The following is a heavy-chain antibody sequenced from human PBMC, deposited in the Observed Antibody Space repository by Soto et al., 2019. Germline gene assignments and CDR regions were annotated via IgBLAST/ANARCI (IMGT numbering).Heavy chain of an antibody. Sequence: SQTLSLTCAISGDSVSSNSAAWNWIRQSPSRGLEWLGRTYYRSKWYNDYAVSVKSRITINPDTSKNQFSLQLNSVTPEDTAVYYCARGRGTGQLLYYHYGMDVWGQGTTVTVSS. CDR1: GDSVSSNSAA. D-gene: IGHD2-2*02. CDR2: TYYRSKWYN. J-gene: IGHJ6*02. V-gene: IGHV6-1*01. CDR3: ARGRGTGQLLYYHYGMDV.